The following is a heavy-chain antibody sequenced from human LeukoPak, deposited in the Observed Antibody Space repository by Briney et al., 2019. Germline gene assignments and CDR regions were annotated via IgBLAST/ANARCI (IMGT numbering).Heavy chain of an antibody. CDR2: ISGSGGST. CDR1: GFTFSSYS. CDR3: AKEFGRGVQLWLNY. D-gene: IGHD5-18*01. J-gene: IGHJ4*02. V-gene: IGHV3-23*01. Sequence: GGSLRLSCAASGFTFSSYSMSWVRQAPGKGLEWVSAISGSGGSTYYADSVKGRFTISRDNSKNTLYLQMNSLRAEDTAVYYCAKEFGRGVQLWLNYWGQGTLVTVSS.